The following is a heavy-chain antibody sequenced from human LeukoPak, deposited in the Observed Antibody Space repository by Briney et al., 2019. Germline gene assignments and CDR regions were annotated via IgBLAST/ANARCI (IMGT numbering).Heavy chain of an antibody. CDR3: ARGTWIDL. CDR2: INLRGST. CDR1: GGSLSGYY. J-gene: IGHJ5*02. V-gene: IGHV4-34*01. D-gene: IGHD5-12*01. Sequence: PSETLSLTCGVYGGSLSGYYWSWIRQPPGKGLEWIGEINLRGSTNYNPVPKSRVTISVDTSKNQFSLKLRSVTAVADTTVYYCARGTWIDLWGQGTLVTVSS.